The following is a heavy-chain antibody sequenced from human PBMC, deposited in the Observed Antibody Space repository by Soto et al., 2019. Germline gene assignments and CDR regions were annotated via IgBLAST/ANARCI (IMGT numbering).Heavy chain of an antibody. Sequence: SVKVSCKASGDTFSTFAISWVRQAPGQGLEWMGGTIPIFGTPDYAQHFPGRVTISADESTETAYLELSSLRPEDTAVYYCARSPGITGTRASQYAMDVWGQGTTVTVSS. CDR3: ARSPGITGTRASQYAMDV. V-gene: IGHV1-69*13. CDR1: GDTFSTFA. J-gene: IGHJ6*02. D-gene: IGHD1-20*01. CDR2: TIPIFGTP.